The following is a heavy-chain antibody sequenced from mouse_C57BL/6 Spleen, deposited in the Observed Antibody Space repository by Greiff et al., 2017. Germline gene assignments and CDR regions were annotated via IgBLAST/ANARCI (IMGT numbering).Heavy chain of an antibody. CDR1: GFTFTDYY. V-gene: IGHV7-3*01. D-gene: IGHD1-1*01. Sequence: EVKLVESGGGLVQPGGSLSLSCAASGFTFTDYYMSWVRQPPGQALEWLGFIRNKANGYTTEYSASVKGRFTISRDNSQSILYLQMNALRAEDSATYYCARYSIYYYGSSSYYFDYWGQGTTLTVSS. CDR3: ARYSIYYYGSSSYYFDY. J-gene: IGHJ2*01. CDR2: IRNKANGYTT.